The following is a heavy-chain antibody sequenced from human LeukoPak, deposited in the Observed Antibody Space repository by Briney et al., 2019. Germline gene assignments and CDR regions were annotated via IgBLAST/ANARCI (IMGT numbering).Heavy chain of an antibody. Sequence: PGGSLRLSCAASGFTFSNYWMSWVRQAPGKGLEWVANIKQDGSENYYVDSVKGRFTISRDNAKNSLYLQMNSLRAEDTAVYYCARHSSSWIDYWGQGTLVTVSS. CDR3: ARHSSSWIDY. V-gene: IGHV3-7*01. CDR2: IKQDGSEN. CDR1: GFTFSNYW. D-gene: IGHD6-13*01. J-gene: IGHJ4*02.